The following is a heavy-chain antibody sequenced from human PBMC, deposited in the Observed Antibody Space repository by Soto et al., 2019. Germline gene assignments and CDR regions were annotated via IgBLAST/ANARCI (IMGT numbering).Heavy chain of an antibody. Sequence: QVQLVESGGGVVQAGRSLRLSCAASGYNFRSYAMHWVRQATGKGLEWVAVISYDESHEYYADSVKGRFTISRDNSKNTLYLQMNSLRADDTAVYYCARAGYSSSWNWYDPWGQGTQVTVSS. CDR2: ISYDESHE. CDR1: GYNFRSYA. CDR3: ARAGYSSSWNWYDP. V-gene: IGHV3-30*04. J-gene: IGHJ5*02. D-gene: IGHD6-13*01.